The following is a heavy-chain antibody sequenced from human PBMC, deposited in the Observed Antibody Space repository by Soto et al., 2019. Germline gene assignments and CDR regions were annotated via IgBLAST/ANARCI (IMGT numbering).Heavy chain of an antibody. CDR2: IKQDGSEK. CDR3: ARDGDVVVVAAPGPHFDY. D-gene: IGHD2-15*01. V-gene: IGHV3-7*01. CDR1: GFTFSSYW. J-gene: IGHJ4*02. Sequence: GGSLRLSCAASGFTFSSYWMSWVRQAPGKGLEWVANIKQDGSEKYYVDSVKGRFTISRDNAKNSLYLQMNSLRAEDTAVYYCARDGDVVVVAAPGPHFDYWGQGTLVTVSS.